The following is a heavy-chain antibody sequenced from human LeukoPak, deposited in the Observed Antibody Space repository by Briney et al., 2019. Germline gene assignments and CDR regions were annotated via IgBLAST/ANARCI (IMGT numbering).Heavy chain of an antibody. J-gene: IGHJ4*02. Sequence: GGSLRLSCAASGFTFSSYSMNWVRQAPGRGLEWVSYISSSSSTIYYADSVKGRFTISRDNAKNSLYLQMNSLRAEDTAVYYCARADSLRDFDYWGQGTLVTVSS. D-gene: IGHD5-18*01. CDR1: GFTFSSYS. V-gene: IGHV3-48*04. CDR3: ARADSLRDFDY. CDR2: ISSSSSTI.